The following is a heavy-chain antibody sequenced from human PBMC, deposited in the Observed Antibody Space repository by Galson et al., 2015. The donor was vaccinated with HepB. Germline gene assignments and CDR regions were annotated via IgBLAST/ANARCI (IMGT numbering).Heavy chain of an antibody. CDR2: IRYDGSNK. CDR3: AKLQSRGYCSGGSCQPFDY. D-gene: IGHD2-15*01. V-gene: IGHV3-30*02. Sequence: SLRLSCAASGFTFSSYGMHWVRQAPGKGLEWVAFIRYDGSNKYYADSVKGRFTISRDNSKNTLYLQMNSLRAEDTAVYYCAKLQSRGYCSGGSCQPFDYWGQGTLVTVSS. CDR1: GFTFSSYG. J-gene: IGHJ4*02.